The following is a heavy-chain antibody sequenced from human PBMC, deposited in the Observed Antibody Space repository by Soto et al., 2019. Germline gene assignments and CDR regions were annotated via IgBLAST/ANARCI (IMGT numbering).Heavy chain of an antibody. J-gene: IGHJ4*02. D-gene: IGHD3-10*01. CDR3: ARAYYFGSGTSYTLYY. Sequence: VGSLRLSCAASGFTFSNYGMHWVRQAPGKGLEWVAAISDDGVSKYYADSVQGRFTISRDNSESAVFLQMNSLRPDDTALYFCARAYYFGSGTSYTLYYWGQGTQVTVSS. CDR1: GFTFSNYG. V-gene: IGHV3-30*03. CDR2: ISDDGVSK.